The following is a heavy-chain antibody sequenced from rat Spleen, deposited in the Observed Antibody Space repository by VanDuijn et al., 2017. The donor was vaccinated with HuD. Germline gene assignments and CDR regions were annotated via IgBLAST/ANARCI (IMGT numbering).Heavy chain of an antibody. J-gene: IGHJ2*01. CDR2: IWGDGST. CDR3: TRSENYYYTSYIYDYYFDY. D-gene: IGHD1-2*01. Sequence: IWGDGSTDYNLALKSRLSISRDTSKSQVFLKMNSLQTDDTAIYFCTRSENYYYTSYIYDYYFDYWGQGVMVTVSS. V-gene: IGHV2-1*01.